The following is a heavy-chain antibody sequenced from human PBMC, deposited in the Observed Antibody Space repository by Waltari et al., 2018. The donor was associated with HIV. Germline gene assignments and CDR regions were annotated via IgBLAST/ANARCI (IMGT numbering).Heavy chain of an antibody. CDR2: MRSKANSYAT. V-gene: IGHV3-73*01. J-gene: IGHJ6*02. D-gene: IGHD3-10*01. CDR1: GFTFSGSA. CDR3: TRQGGDIYYYYYGMDV. Sequence: AASGFTFSGSAMHWVRQASGKGLAWVGRMRSKANSYATAYAASVKGRFTIARDDSKNTAYLQMNSLKTEDTAVYYCTRQGGDIYYYYYGMDVWGQGTTVTVSS.